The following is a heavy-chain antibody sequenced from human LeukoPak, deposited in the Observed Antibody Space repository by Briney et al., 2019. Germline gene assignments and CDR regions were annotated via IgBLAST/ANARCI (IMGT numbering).Heavy chain of an antibody. CDR3: VRDPIHNSSPSAPGTDGFDP. CDR2: INPNSVAT. J-gene: IGHJ5*02. CDR1: VYTFTDYF. V-gene: IGHV1-2*02. Sequence: GASVKVSCKASVYTFTDYFIHWVRQAPGPGLEWMGWINPNSVATNYAQNFQGRVTMTRDTSITTAYMDLSSLRSDDTAVYYCVRDPIHNSSPSAPGTDGFDPWGQGTLVTVSS. D-gene: IGHD6-13*01.